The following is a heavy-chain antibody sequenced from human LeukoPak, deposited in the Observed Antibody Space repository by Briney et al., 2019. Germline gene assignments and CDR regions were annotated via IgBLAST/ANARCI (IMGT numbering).Heavy chain of an antibody. CDR2: IYTSGST. V-gene: IGHV4-4*07. CDR3: ARDTLDYGDYNDAFDI. J-gene: IGHJ3*02. Sequence: SETLSLTCTVSGGSISSYYWSWIRQPPGKGLEWIGRIYTSGSTNYNPSLKSRVTMSVDTSKNQFSLKLSSVTAADTAVYYCARDTLDYGDYNDAFDIWGQGTMVTVSS. D-gene: IGHD4-17*01. CDR1: GGSISSYY.